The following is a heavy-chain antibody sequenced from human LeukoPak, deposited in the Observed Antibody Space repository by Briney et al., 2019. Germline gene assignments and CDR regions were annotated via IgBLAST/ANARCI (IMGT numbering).Heavy chain of an antibody. CDR3: ARGADTYYDSTGGGAFDI. CDR1: GGSFSGYY. V-gene: IGHV4-34*01. CDR2: INHSGSN. Sequence: SETLSLTCAVYGGSFSGYYWSWIRHPPGKGLEWIGEINHSGSNNYDPALERRVTISVDTSKNQFSLKLSSVTAADTAVYYCARGADTYYDSTGGGAFDIWGQGTMVTVSS. D-gene: IGHD3-22*01. J-gene: IGHJ3*02.